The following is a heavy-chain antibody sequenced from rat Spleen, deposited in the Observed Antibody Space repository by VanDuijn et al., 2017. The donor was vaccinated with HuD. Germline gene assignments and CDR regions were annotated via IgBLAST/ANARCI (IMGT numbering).Heavy chain of an antibody. Sequence: EVQLVEYGGGLVQPGGSLKLSCVASGFTFNNYWMTWIRQAPGKGLEWVASITNASGRTYYPDSVKGRFTISRDTAQNTLYLQMNGLRSEDTATYYCARGGLFRYWGQGVMVTLSS. CDR3: ARGGLFRY. D-gene: IGHD1-6*01. CDR1: GFTFNNYW. CDR2: ITNASGRT. V-gene: IGHV5-31*01. J-gene: IGHJ2*01.